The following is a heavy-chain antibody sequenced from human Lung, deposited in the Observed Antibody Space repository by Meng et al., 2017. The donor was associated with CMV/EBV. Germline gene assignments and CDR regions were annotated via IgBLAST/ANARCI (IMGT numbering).Heavy chain of an antibody. CDR2: IYYSGST. V-gene: IGHV4-39*01. CDR3: ARPDDSSGWYMPFDY. CDR1: GGSISSSSYY. D-gene: IGHD6-19*01. Sequence: LXCTVSGGSISSSSYYWGWIRQPPGKGLEWIGSIYYSGSTYYNPSLKSRVTISVDTSKNQFSLKLSSVTAADTAVYYCARPDDSSGWYMPFDYWGQGTLVPSPQ. J-gene: IGHJ4*02.